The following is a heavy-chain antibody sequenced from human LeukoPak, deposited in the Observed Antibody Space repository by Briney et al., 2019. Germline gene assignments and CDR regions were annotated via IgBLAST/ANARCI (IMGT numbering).Heavy chain of an antibody. CDR2: IKSSSGPI. D-gene: IGHD3-9*01. V-gene: IGHV3-48*01. CDR3: TTLNFHDN. J-gene: IGHJ4*02. CDR1: GFTFSSYS. Sequence: GGSLRLSCEASGFTFSSYSMNWVRQAPGKGLEWVSYIKSSSGPIFYADSAKGRFTISRDNAKNSLYLQMNSLRAEDTAVYYCTTLNFHDNWGQGTLVTVSS.